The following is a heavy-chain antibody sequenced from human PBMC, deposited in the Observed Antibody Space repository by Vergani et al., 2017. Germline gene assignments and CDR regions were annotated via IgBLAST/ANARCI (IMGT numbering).Heavy chain of an antibody. J-gene: IGHJ4*02. V-gene: IGHV3-23*01. Sequence: EVQLLESGGGLVQPGGSLRLSCAASGFTFSSSAMSWVRQAPGKGLEWVSGMCGSGGGTDYADSVKGRFTISRDNSRNTLWLQINSLRAEDTAVYYCAKSGLNDCGGDCYFGYWGQGTLVTVSS. CDR1: GFTFSSSA. CDR2: MCGSGGGT. CDR3: AKSGLNDCGGDCYFGY. D-gene: IGHD2-21*02.